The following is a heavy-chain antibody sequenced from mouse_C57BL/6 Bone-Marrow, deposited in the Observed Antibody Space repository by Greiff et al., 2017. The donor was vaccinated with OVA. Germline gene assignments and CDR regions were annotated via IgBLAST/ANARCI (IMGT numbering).Heavy chain of an antibody. CDR1: GFNIKDDY. J-gene: IGHJ3*01. V-gene: IGHV14-4*01. Sequence: EVKLQESGAELVRPGASVKLSCTASGFNIKDDYMHWVKQRPEQGLEWIGWIDPENGDTEYASKFQGKATITADTSSNTAYLQLSSLTSEDTAVYYCASIGRFAYWGQGTLVTVSA. CDR2: IDPENGDT. CDR3: ASIGRFAY.